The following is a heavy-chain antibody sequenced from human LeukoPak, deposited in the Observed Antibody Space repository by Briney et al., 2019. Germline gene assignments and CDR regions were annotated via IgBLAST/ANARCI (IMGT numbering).Heavy chain of an antibody. V-gene: IGHV3-48*02. D-gene: IGHD3-10*01. CDR1: GFTFSSYS. CDR2: ISSSSTI. CDR3: ARDGMVRGVIIWDAFDI. Sequence: PGGSLRLSCAASGFTFSSYSMNWVRQAPGKGLEWVSYISSSSTIYYADSVKGRFTISRDNARNSLYLQMNSLRDEDTAVYYCARDGMVRGVIIWDAFDIWGHGKMVTVSS. J-gene: IGHJ3*02.